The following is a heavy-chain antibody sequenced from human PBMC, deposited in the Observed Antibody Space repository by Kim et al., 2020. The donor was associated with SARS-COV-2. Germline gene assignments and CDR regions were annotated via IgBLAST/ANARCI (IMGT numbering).Heavy chain of an antibody. J-gene: IGHJ4*02. CDR3: AKDNFLTGATTPYYFDY. D-gene: IGHD1-26*01. Sequence: GGSLRLSCAASGFSFDDYAMRWVLQAPGKGLEWVSLISGDGGGTYYADSVKGRFTISRDNSKNSLYLQMNSLRTEDTALYYCAKDNFLTGATTPYYFDYWGQGTLVTVSS. V-gene: IGHV3-43*02. CDR2: ISGDGGGT. CDR1: GFSFDDYA.